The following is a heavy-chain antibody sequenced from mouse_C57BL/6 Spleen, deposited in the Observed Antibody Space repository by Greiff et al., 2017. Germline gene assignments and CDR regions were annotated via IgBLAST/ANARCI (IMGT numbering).Heavy chain of an antibody. Sequence: EVKLEESGGGLVKPGGSLKLSCAASGFTFSSYAMSWVRQTPEKRLEWVATISDGGSYTYYPDNVKGRFTISRDNAKNNLYLQMSHLKSEDTAMYYCARDQGYDYDRAWFAYWGQGTLVTVSA. CDR3: ARDQGYDYDRAWFAY. CDR1: GFTFSSYA. V-gene: IGHV5-4*01. J-gene: IGHJ3*01. CDR2: ISDGGSYT. D-gene: IGHD2-4*01.